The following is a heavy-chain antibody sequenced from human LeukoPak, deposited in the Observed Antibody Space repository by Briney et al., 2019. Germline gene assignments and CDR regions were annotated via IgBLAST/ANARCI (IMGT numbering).Heavy chain of an antibody. CDR2: ISSTGSTT. J-gene: IGHJ4*02. Sequence: GGSLRLSCTASGFSFSSYAMSWVRHAPGQGLEWVSIISSTGSTTYYSDPAKGRLAISRDNSENTLYLQMKSLRAEDPAVYYCSTSRPLQSFDCWGQGTLVTVSS. CDR1: GFSFSSYA. V-gene: IGHV3-23*01. CDR3: STSRPLQSFDC. D-gene: IGHD4-11*01.